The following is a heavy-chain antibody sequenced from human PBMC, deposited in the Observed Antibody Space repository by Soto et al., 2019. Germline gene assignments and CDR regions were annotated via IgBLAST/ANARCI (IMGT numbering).Heavy chain of an antibody. CDR3: ARGGGYCSGGSCSDAFDI. D-gene: IGHD2-15*01. J-gene: IGHJ3*02. CDR1: GYTFTSYA. Sequence: ALVKVSCKASGYTFTSYAMHWVRQAPGQRLEWMGWINAGNGNTKYSQKFQGRVTITRDTSASTAYMELSSLRSEDTAVYYCARGGGYCSGGSCSDAFDIWGQGTMVTVSS. CDR2: INAGNGNT. V-gene: IGHV1-3*01.